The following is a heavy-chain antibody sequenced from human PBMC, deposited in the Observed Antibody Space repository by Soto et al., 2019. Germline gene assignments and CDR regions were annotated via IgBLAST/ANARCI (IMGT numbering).Heavy chain of an antibody. J-gene: IGHJ3*02. D-gene: IGHD3-22*01. Sequence: SETLSLTCTVSGGSISSYYWSWIRQPPGKGLEWIGEINHSGSTNYNPSLKSRVTISVDTSKNQFSLKLSSVTAADTAVYYCARRPYYYDSSGYADAFDIWGQGTMVTVSS. CDR3: ARRPYYYDSSGYADAFDI. V-gene: IGHV4-34*01. CDR1: GGSISSYY. CDR2: INHSGST.